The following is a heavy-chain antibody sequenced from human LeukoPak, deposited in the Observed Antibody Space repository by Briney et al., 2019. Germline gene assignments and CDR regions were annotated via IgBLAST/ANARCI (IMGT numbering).Heavy chain of an antibody. CDR3: ARQASRRFDP. CDR1: GDSVSSNSVA. V-gene: IGHV6-1*01. Sequence: SQPLSLTCAISGDSVSSNSVAWNWFRQSPSRGLEWLGRTYYTSKWNNDYAESVQSRIAVNPDTSKNQFSLYLNSVTLEDTAVYYCARQASRRFDPWGQGTLVTVSS. CDR2: TYYTSKWNN. J-gene: IGHJ5*02.